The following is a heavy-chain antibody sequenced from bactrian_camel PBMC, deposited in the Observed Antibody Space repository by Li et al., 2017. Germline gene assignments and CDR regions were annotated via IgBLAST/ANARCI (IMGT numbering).Heavy chain of an antibody. CDR3: ATDPYYSGGYYPPTFVT. Sequence: HVQLVESGGDSVQAGGSLKLSCAGPIYSYTRKCMGWFRQVPGKGLEWVSSISNGGTKYYADPVKGRFTMSTDNAKNTVYLQMNSLKSEDTALYYCATDPYYSGGYYPPTFVTGARGPRSPSP. D-gene: IGHD2*01. CDR1: IYSYTRKC. V-gene: IGHV3S9*01. J-gene: IGHJ6*01. CDR2: ISNGGTK.